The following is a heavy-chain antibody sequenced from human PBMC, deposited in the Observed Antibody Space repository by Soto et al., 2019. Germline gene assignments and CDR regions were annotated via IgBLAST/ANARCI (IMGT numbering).Heavy chain of an antibody. CDR1: GGSISGYY. CDR2: LFYGGTI. Sequence: QLQLQESGPGLVKPSETLSLTCAVSGGSISGYYWTWIRQPPGKGLEWVGSLFYGGTIDYNASLKSRLTISVDTSKNQFSLNLRSVTAADTAVYYCVRHRGLEPVYWGQGTLVTASS. D-gene: IGHD3-10*01. V-gene: IGHV4-39*01. CDR3: VRHRGLEPVY. J-gene: IGHJ4*02.